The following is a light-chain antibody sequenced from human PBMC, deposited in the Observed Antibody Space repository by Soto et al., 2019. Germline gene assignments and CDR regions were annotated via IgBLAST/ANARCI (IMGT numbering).Light chain of an antibody. CDR2: DTS. CDR3: QRFDSWPLS. Sequence: EIVLTQSPAALSVSPGERATLSCWASQSVGSTLNWYQQKPGQAPRLLIYDTSIRATGIPARFSGSGSGTEFTLTIASLESEDFAVYYCQRFDSWPLSFGGGTKVEI. V-gene: IGKV3-15*01. J-gene: IGKJ4*01. CDR1: QSVGST.